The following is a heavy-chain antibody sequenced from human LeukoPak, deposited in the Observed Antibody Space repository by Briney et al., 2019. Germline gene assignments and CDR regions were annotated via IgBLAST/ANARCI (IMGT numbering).Heavy chain of an antibody. V-gene: IGHV3-9*01. Sequence: GRSLRLSCAASGFTFDDYAMHWVRQAPGKGLEWVSGITWNSDNIEYADSVKGRFTISRDNSKNTLYLQMNSLRAEDTAVYYCAKDDVSWSHFDYWGQGTLVTVSS. CDR1: GFTFDDYA. D-gene: IGHD2-15*01. CDR3: AKDDVSWSHFDY. CDR2: ITWNSDNI. J-gene: IGHJ4*02.